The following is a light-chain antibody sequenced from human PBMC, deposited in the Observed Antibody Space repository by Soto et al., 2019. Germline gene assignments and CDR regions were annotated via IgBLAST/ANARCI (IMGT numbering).Light chain of an antibody. CDR1: ESVSKW. CDR2: AAS. Sequence: DIQMTQSPSFLSASVGDKVTITCRATESVSKWLAWYQEKPGNPPRPLIYAASTLQSGVPSRFSGSGSGTEFTLTISSLQPEDFATYYCQQVNIYPLTFGGGSKVDIK. CDR3: QQVNIYPLT. J-gene: IGKJ4*01. V-gene: IGKV1-9*01.